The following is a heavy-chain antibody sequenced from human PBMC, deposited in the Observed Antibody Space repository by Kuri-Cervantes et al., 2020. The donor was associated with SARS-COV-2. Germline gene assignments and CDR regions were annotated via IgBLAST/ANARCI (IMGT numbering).Heavy chain of an antibody. Sequence: KISCKASGGTFSSYAISWVRQAPGQGLEWMGGIIPIFGTANYAQKFQGRVTITADESTSTAYMELSSLRSEDTAVYYCARDRVVPGDYYYYGMDVWGQGTTVTVSS. CDR2: IIPIFGTA. CDR3: ARDRVVPGDYYYYGMDV. J-gene: IGHJ6*02. CDR1: GGTFSSYA. D-gene: IGHD2-15*01. V-gene: IGHV1-69*01.